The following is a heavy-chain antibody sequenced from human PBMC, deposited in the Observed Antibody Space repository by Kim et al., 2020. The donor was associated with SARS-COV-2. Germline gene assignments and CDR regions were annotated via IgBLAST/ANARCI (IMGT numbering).Heavy chain of an antibody. CDR3: VRDPYFNVYHFGLDV. V-gene: IGHV1-69*04. CDR1: GGTFSSYA. D-gene: IGHD3-10*02. Sequence: SVKVSCRASGGTFSSYAISWVRQAPGQGLEWMGRVMPMFNLANYAQKFEGRVTISADRSTNTAYMELSSLTSEDTAVYYCVRDPYFNVYHFGLDVWGQGTTVAVSS. J-gene: IGHJ6*02. CDR2: VMPMFNLA.